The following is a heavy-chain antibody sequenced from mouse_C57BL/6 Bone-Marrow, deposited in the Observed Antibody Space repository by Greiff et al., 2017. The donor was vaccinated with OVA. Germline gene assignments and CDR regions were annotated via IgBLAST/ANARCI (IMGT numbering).Heavy chain of an antibody. Sequence: VQLQQPGAELVRPGTSVKLSCKASGYTFTSYWMHWVKQRPGQGLEWIGVIDPSDSYTNYNQKFKGKATLTVDTSSSTAYMQLSSLTSEDSAVYYCARGQLRFSWFAYWGQGTLVTVSA. CDR2: IDPSDSYT. V-gene: IGHV1-59*01. D-gene: IGHD3-2*02. J-gene: IGHJ3*01. CDR1: GYTFTSYW. CDR3: ARGQLRFSWFAY.